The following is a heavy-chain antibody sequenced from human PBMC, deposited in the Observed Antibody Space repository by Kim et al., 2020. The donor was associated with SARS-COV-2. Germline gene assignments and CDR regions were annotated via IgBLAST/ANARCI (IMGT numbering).Heavy chain of an antibody. CDR3: ARDLFGIAAPAPP. J-gene: IGHJ5*02. V-gene: IGHV3-21*01. CDR2: ISSSSSYI. D-gene: IGHD6-13*01. Sequence: GGSLRLSCAASGFTFSSYSMNWVRQAPGKGLEWVSSISSSSSYIYYADSVKGRFTISRDNAKNSLYLQMNSLRAEDTAVYYCARDLFGIAAPAPPWGQGTLVTVSS. CDR1: GFTFSSYS.